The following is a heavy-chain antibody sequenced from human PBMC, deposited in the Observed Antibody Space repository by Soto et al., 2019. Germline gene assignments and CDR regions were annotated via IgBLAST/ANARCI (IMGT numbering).Heavy chain of an antibody. CDR2: IRSKANNYAT. D-gene: IGHD6-19*01. Sequence: EVQLVESGGGLVQTGGSLKVSCAASGFSFSDSDMHWVRQASGKGLEWVGRIRSKANNYATAYAASVKGRFSISRDDSKNTAYLQMNSLETEDTAVYFCTRRGAVTRTAATVVKWGQGTLVTVSS. CDR1: GFSFSDSD. CDR3: TRRGAVTRTAATVVK. J-gene: IGHJ4*02. V-gene: IGHV3-73*01.